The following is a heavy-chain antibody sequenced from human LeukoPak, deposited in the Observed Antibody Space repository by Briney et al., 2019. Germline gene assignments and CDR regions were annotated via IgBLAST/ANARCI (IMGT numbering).Heavy chain of an antibody. CDR2: ISGSGGST. D-gene: IGHD6-19*01. J-gene: IGHJ6*02. CDR1: GFTFSSYA. V-gene: IGHV3-23*01. Sequence: GGSLRLSCAASGFTFSSYAMSWVRQAPGKGLEWVSAISGSGGSTYYADSVKGRFTISRDNAKSSLYLQMNSLRAEDTAVYYCARDGQWLVLNSYYYYGLDVWGQGTTVTVSS. CDR3: ARDGQWLVLNSYYYYGLDV.